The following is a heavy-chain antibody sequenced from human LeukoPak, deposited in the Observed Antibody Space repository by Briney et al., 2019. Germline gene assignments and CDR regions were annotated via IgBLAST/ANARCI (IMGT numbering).Heavy chain of an antibody. CDR2: ISSSGSTI. CDR3: SRLRGYSYGYADY. D-gene: IGHD5-12*01. J-gene: IGHJ4*02. Sequence: SGGSLRLSCATSGFTSSSYSMNWVRQAPGMGLEWVSYISSSGSTIDYADSVKGRFTISRDNAKNSLYLQMNSLRAEDTAVYYCSRLRGYSYGYADYWGQGTLVTVSS. CDR1: GFTSSSYS. V-gene: IGHV3-48*04.